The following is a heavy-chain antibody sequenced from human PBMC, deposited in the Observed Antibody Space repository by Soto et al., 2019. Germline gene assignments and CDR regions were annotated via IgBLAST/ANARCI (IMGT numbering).Heavy chain of an antibody. CDR1: GGTFSSYT. V-gene: IGHV1-69*02. Sequence: QVQLVQSGAEVKKPGSSVKVSCKASGGTFSSYTISWVRQAPGQGLEWMGRVIPILSIAHYAQKLQGRVTITADKSSGAAYMELSSLRSEDTAVYYCAATLPTWSPGILDYWGQGTLVTVSS. CDR2: VIPILSIA. D-gene: IGHD3-10*01. J-gene: IGHJ4*02. CDR3: AATLPTWSPGILDY.